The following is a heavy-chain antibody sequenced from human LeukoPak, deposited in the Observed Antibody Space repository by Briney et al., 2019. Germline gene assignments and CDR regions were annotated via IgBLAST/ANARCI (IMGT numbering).Heavy chain of an antibody. CDR3: AGEPSPGSYELENY. V-gene: IGHV3-20*04. Sequence: GGSLRLSCAASGFTFDDYGMSWVRQAPGKGLEWVSGINWNGGSTGYADSVKGRFTISRDNAKSSLYLQMNSLRAEDTALYYCAGEPSPGSYELENYWGQGTLVTVSS. D-gene: IGHD3-10*01. CDR2: INWNGGST. J-gene: IGHJ4*02. CDR1: GFTFDDYG.